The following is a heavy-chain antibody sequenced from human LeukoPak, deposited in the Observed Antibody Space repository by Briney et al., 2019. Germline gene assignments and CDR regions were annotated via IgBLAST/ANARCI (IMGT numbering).Heavy chain of an antibody. Sequence: AASVKVSCKASGYTFTGYYMHWVRQAPGQGLEWMGWINPNSGGTNYAQKFQGRVTMTRDTSISTAYMELSRLRSDDTAVYYCARTYSGYYFFDYRGQGTLVTVSS. CDR3: ARTYSGYYFFDY. CDR2: INPNSGGT. CDR1: GYTFTGYY. V-gene: IGHV1-2*02. J-gene: IGHJ4*02. D-gene: IGHD5-12*01.